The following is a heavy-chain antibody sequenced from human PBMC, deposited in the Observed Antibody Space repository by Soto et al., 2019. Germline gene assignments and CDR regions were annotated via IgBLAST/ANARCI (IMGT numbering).Heavy chain of an antibody. CDR1: GGSISSSSYY. CDR3: ARDSGGPRLAPLRYNWFDP. D-gene: IGHD1-26*01. J-gene: IGHJ5*02. V-gene: IGHV4-39*07. Sequence: PSETLSLTCTVSGGSISSSSYYWGWIRQPPGKGLEWIGSIYYSGSTYYNPSLKSRVTISVDTSKNQFSLKLSSVTAADTAVYYCARDSGGPRLAPLRYNWFDPWGQGTLVTVSS. CDR2: IYYSGST.